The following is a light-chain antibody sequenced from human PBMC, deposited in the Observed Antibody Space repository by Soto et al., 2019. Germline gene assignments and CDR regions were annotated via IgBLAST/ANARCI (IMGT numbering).Light chain of an antibody. V-gene: IGKV1-39*01. CDR1: QSIGTY. CDR2: GAS. J-gene: IGKJ2*01. CDR3: QQSYSAPRT. Sequence: DIQMTQSPSSLPASVGDRISITCRASQSIGTYLSWYQQKPGKAHKLLIDGASNLQSGVPSRFSGSRSETGITVTISSLQPEDFATYYCQQSYSAPRTFGQRTKVGIK.